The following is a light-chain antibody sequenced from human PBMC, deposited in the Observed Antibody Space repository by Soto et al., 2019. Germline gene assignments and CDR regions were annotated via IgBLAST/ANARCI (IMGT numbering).Light chain of an antibody. CDR2: INSDGSH. J-gene: IGLJ3*02. Sequence: QLVLTQSPSVSASLGASVRLTCTLSSGHSSNSIAWHQQQPEKGPRYLMKINSDGSHNKGDGIPDRFSGSSSGTERYLTIYSLQSADEADYYCQTWGTGIRVFGGGTKLTVL. CDR3: QTWGTGIRV. V-gene: IGLV4-69*01. CDR1: SGHSSNS.